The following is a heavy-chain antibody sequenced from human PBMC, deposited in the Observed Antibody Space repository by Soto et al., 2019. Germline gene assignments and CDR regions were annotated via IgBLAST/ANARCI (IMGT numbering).Heavy chain of an antibody. D-gene: IGHD6-13*01. CDR1: GFTSSSYA. CDR3: ARALRIAAAAVGY. CDR2: ISYDGSNK. Sequence: TGGSLRLSCAASGFTSSSYAMHWARQAPGKGLEWVAVISYDGSNKYYADSVKGRFTISRDNSKNTLYLQMSSLRAEDTAVYYCARALRIAAAAVGYWGQGTLVTVSS. V-gene: IGHV3-30-3*01. J-gene: IGHJ4*02.